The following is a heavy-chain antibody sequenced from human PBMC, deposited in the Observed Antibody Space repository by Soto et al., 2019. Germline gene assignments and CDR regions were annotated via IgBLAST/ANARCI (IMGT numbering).Heavy chain of an antibody. V-gene: IGHV3-33*03. CDR1: GFTFSTSG. Sequence: GGSLRLSCAGSGFTFSTSGMHWVRQAPGKGLEWVAVIWYDGSNAYYADSVKGRFTISRDNAKNTLYLQMNSLRAEDTAVYYCARGGHYYDSSGYYLVGYWGQGTLVTVSS. J-gene: IGHJ4*02. CDR3: ARGGHYYDSSGYYLVGY. CDR2: IWYDGSNA. D-gene: IGHD3-22*01.